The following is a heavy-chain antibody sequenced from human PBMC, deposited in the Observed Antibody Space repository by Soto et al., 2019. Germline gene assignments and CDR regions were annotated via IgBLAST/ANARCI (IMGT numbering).Heavy chain of an antibody. CDR2: LDDSGST. J-gene: IGHJ4*02. D-gene: IGHD3-10*01. CDR1: GDSIRSGYW. Sequence: ETLSLTCTVSGDSIRSGYWHIWLRQPPGKGLEWIGELDDSGSTKYNPSLKSRLTISEDKSKNQFSLRLTSVTAADTAVYYCATMDMVRGVISDYWGLGTLVTVSS. V-gene: IGHV4-4*02. CDR3: ATMDMVRGVISDY.